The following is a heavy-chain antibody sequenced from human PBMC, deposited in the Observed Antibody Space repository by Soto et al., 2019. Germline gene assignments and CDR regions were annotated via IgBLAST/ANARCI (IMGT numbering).Heavy chain of an antibody. CDR3: ASDSPPLAS. CDR1: GYTFTSSA. V-gene: IGHV1-18*01. CDR2: ISAYNGNT. D-gene: IGHD3-3*02. Sequence: QVQLVPSGAEVKKTGASVKVSCKASGYTFTSSAISWVRQAPGQGLEWMGWISAYNGNTNYAQNLQGRVTMTTDTTTSTAYKEPRSLRSDDTAVYYSASDSPPLASWGQGTLVIVSS. J-gene: IGHJ5*02.